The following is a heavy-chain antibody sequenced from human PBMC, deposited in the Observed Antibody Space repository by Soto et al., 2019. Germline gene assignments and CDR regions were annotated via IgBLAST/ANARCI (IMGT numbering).Heavy chain of an antibody. CDR1: GFTVSSNF. V-gene: IGHV3-66*04. Sequence: EVQLVESGGNLVQPGGSLRLSCAASGFTVSSNFMSWVRQAPGKGLEWVSALYSGGSTYYADSVKGRFTVSRDDSKNTLYLQMNSLGAEDTALYYCARQKCSNGVCFPFDYWGQGTLVTVAS. D-gene: IGHD2-8*01. CDR2: LYSGGST. J-gene: IGHJ4*02. CDR3: ARQKCSNGVCFPFDY.